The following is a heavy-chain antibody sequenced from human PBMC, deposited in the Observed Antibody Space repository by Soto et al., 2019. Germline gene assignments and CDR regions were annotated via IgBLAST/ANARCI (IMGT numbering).Heavy chain of an antibody. CDR3: AKMSGRVAVAARGFDL. CDR1: GFTFSSYA. V-gene: IGHV3-23*01. D-gene: IGHD6-19*01. Sequence: GESLRLSCSGSGFTFSSYAMSWVRQAPGKGLEWVSTISGSGGGTYYADSVKGRFTISRDNSKNTLYLQMNSLRAEDTAVYYCAKMSGRVAVAARGFDLCGQGTRVTLAS. J-gene: IGHJ5*02. CDR2: ISGSGGGT.